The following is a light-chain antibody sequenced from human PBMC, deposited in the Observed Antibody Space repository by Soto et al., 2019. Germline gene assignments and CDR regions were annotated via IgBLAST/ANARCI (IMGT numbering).Light chain of an antibody. CDR1: QSVFSSY. CDR2: GAS. V-gene: IGKV3-20*01. J-gene: IGKJ2*01. CDR3: QQYGASPVT. Sequence: EIVLTQSPGTLSLSPGERATLSCRASQSVFSSYLAWYQQKPGQSPRLLIYGASTRATDIPDRVRGSGSGTDFTLTINRVEPEDFAVYYCQQYGASPVTFGQGTKLEIK.